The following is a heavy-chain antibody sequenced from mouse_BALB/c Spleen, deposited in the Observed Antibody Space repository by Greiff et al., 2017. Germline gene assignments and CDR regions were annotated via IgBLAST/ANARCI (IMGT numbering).Heavy chain of an antibody. CDR1: GFTFSSYT. V-gene: IGHV5-6-4*01. J-gene: IGHJ3*01. Sequence: EVKLMESGGGLVKPGGSLKLSCAASGFTFSSYTMSWVRQTPEKRLEWVATISSGGSYTYYPDSVKGRFTISRDNAKNTLYLQMSSLKSEDTAMYYCTRDEGGWFAYWGQGTLVTVSA. CDR2: ISSGGSYT. CDR3: TRDEGGWFAY.